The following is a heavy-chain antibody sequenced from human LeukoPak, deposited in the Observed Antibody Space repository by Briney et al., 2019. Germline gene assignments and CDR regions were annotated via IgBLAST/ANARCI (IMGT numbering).Heavy chain of an antibody. J-gene: IGHJ4*02. CDR1: GFSFSSFA. Sequence: HSGGSLRLSCAASGFSFSSFAMRWVRQAPGKGLEWVSAISGSGGSTYYADSVKGRFTISRDNSKNTLYLQMNSLRAEDTAVYYCAKGQEGYYYGSGSLGEVDYWGQGTLVTVSS. CDR3: AKGQEGYYYGSGSLGEVDY. V-gene: IGHV3-23*01. D-gene: IGHD3-10*01. CDR2: ISGSGGST.